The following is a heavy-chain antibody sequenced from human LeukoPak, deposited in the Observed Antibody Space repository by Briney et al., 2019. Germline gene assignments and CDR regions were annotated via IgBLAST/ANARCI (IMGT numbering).Heavy chain of an antibody. D-gene: IGHD3-10*01. CDR3: ARDATYYYGSGSYGWFDP. V-gene: IGHV7-4-1*02. CDR2: INTNTGNP. Sequence: ASVKVSCKASGYTFTSYPMNWVRQAPGQGLEWMGWINTNTGNPTYAQGFTGRFVFSLDTSVSTAYLQISSLKAEDTAVYYCARDATYYYGSGSYGWFDPWGQGTLVTVSS. CDR1: GYTFTSYP. J-gene: IGHJ5*02.